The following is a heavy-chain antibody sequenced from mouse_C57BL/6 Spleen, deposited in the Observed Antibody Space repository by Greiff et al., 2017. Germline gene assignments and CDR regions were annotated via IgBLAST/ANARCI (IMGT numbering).Heavy chain of an antibody. D-gene: IGHD2-12*01. CDR2: IHPNSGST. J-gene: IGHJ2*01. CDR3: EKPDLSYLDS. CDR1: GYTFTSYW. Sequence: VQLQQSGAELVKPGASVKLSCKASGYTFTSYWMHWVKQRPGQGLEWIGMIHPNSGSTNYNEKFKSKATLTVDKSSSPDYMQISSLTSEDSADYYGEKPDLSYLDSWGQGATLPVSS. V-gene: IGHV1-64*01.